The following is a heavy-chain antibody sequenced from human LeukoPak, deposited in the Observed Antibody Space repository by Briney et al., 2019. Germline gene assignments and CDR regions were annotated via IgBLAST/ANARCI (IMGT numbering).Heavy chain of an antibody. J-gene: IGHJ4*02. CDR2: IWNDGIKK. V-gene: IGHV3-33*06. CDR1: GFTFSTYG. D-gene: IGHD3/OR15-3a*01. CDR3: AKGAFWTGYSEYFDP. Sequence: GGSLRLSSAATGFTFSTYGMYWVRQAPGKGLEWAALIWNDGIKKYYAESVKGRFTISRDNSKNTLYLQMDSLRVEDTAVYYCAKGAFWTGYSEYFDPWGQGILVIVSS.